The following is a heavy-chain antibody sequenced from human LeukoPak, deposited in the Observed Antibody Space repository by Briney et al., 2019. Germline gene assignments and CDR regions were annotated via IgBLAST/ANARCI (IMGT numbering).Heavy chain of an antibody. Sequence: ASVKVSCKASGYTFTSYGISRVRQAPGQGLEWMRWISTYNGNTNYTQKLQGRVTMTTDTSTSTAYMELRSLRSDDTAVYYCARVDTAMEQRFDYWGQGTLVTVSS. CDR1: GYTFTSYG. D-gene: IGHD5-18*01. CDR3: ARVDTAMEQRFDY. J-gene: IGHJ4*02. CDR2: ISTYNGNT. V-gene: IGHV1-18*01.